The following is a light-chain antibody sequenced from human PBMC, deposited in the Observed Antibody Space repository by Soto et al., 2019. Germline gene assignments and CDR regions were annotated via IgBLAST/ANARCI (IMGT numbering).Light chain of an antibody. CDR2: SIS. V-gene: IGLV7-43*01. CDR3: LVYYGGAQLV. CDR1: TGAVTSGYY. J-gene: IGLJ2*01. Sequence: QSVVTQEASLTVSPGGTVTLTCASTTGAVTSGYYPNWCQQKPGQAPRALIYSISNKHSWTPARFSGSLLGGKATLTLSGVQPEDEDEYYCLVYYGGAQLVFGGGTKVTVL.